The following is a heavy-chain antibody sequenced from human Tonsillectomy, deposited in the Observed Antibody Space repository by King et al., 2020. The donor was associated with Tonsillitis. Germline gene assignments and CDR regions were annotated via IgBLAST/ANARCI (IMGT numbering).Heavy chain of an antibody. Sequence: VQLVESGGGLVQPGGSLRLSCAASGFTFSSYSMNWVRQAPGKGLEWVSYISSSSSTIYYAESVKGRFTISRDNAKNSLYLQMNSLRDEDTAVYYCARDGGEWVVAATFPYDAFDIWGQGTMVTVSS. CDR3: ARDGGEWVVAATFPYDAFDI. CDR1: GFTFSSYS. D-gene: IGHD2-15*01. V-gene: IGHV3-48*02. J-gene: IGHJ3*02. CDR2: ISSSSSTI.